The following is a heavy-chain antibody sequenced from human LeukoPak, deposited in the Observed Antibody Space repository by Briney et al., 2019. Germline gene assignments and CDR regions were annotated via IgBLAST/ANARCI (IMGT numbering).Heavy chain of an antibody. CDR1: GFTFSSYA. J-gene: IGHJ4*02. CDR2: ISGSGGST. CDR3: ARDGLRRYSSGWYEDDY. Sequence: PGGSLRLSCAASGFTFSSYAMSWVRQAPGKGLEWVSAISGSGGSTYYADSVKGRFTISRDNAKNSLYLQMNSLRAEDTAVYYCARDGLRRYSSGWYEDDYWGQGTLVTVSS. D-gene: IGHD6-19*01. V-gene: IGHV3-23*01.